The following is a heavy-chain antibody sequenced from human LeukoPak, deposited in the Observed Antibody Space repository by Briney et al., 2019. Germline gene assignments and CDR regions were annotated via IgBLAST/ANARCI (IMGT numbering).Heavy chain of an antibody. CDR1: GFTFSSYC. CDR2: IRYDGSNK. Sequence: PGGSLRLSCAASGFTFSSYCMHWVRQAPGKGLEWVAFIRYDGSNKYYADSVKGRFTISRDNSKNTLYLQMNSLRAEDTAVYYCAKGSGYSSSPPYDYWGQGTLVTVSS. CDR3: AKGSGYSSSPPYDY. D-gene: IGHD6-13*01. J-gene: IGHJ4*02. V-gene: IGHV3-30*02.